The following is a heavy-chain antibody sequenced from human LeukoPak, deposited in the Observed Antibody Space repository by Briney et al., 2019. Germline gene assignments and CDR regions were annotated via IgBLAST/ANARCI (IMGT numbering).Heavy chain of an antibody. D-gene: IGHD3-3*02. Sequence: SETLSLTCNVSDYSISSVYYWTWIRQPPGKGLEWIGYIYYGGSTDYSPSLKSRATISLDTSKNQFSLHLTSVTAADTAVYYCARQLAGLAPPGFIDSWGQGTLVTVSS. CDR2: IYYGGST. J-gene: IGHJ4*02. CDR3: ARQLAGLAPPGFIDS. V-gene: IGHV4-59*08. CDR1: DYSISSVYY.